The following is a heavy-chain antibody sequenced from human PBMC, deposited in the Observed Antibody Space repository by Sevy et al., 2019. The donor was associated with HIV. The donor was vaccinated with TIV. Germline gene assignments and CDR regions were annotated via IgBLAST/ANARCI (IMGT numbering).Heavy chain of an antibody. CDR3: ARRGYSYGRDY. CDR2: IYYSGST. J-gene: IGHJ4*02. D-gene: IGHD5-18*01. CDR1: GGSISSSSYY. Sequence: SETLSLTCTVSGGSISSSSYYWGWIRQPPGKGVEWIGSIYYSGSTYYNPSLKSRVTISVDTSKNQFSLKLSSVTAADTAVYYCARRGYSYGRDYWGQGTLVTVSS. V-gene: IGHV4-39*01.